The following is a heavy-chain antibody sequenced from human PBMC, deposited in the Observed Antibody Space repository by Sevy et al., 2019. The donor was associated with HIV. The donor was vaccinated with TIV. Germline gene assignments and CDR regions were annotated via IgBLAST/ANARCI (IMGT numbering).Heavy chain of an antibody. CDR2: FDPEDGET. D-gene: IGHD2-15*01. CDR1: GYTLIEFS. J-gene: IGHJ4*02. Sequence: ASVKVSCKVSGYTLIEFSMHWVRQAPGKGLEWMVGFDPEDGETIYAQRFQGRVTMTEDTSTDTAYMELSSLRSEDTAEYYCATGLPGEYVDCSSCYSDYFAYWGQGTLVTVSS. V-gene: IGHV1-24*01. CDR3: ATGLPGEYVDCSSCYSDYFAY.